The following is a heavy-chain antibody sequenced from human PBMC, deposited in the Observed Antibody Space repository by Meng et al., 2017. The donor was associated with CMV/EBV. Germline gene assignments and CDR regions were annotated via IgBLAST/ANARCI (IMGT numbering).Heavy chain of an antibody. CDR1: GFTSSSYG. J-gene: IGHJ6*02. Sequence: GGPLRLSCAASGFTSSSYGMNWVRQAPGKGLGWVSYISSSGSTIYYADSVKGRFTISRDDAKSSLYLQKNSLRAEDTAVYYCARDGAVAGTLGYYYYYDMDVWGQGTTVTVSS. V-gene: IGHV3-48*03. CDR2: ISSSGSTI. D-gene: IGHD6-19*01. CDR3: ARDGAVAGTLGYYYYYDMDV.